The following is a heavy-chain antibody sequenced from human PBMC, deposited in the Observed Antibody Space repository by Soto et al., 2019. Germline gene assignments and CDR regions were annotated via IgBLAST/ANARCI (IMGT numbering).Heavy chain of an antibody. V-gene: IGHV3-30*04. Sequence: HLGVSLRLPCAASGDIVSSQSLSGVRQAPDKELEWVAVISYDGSNKDYADTVKGRFTISRDNSKNTLYLQMISLRAEDTAVYYCANPAGYWGQGTLVTVSS. CDR2: ISYDGSNK. J-gene: IGHJ4*02. CDR3: ANPAGY. CDR1: GDIVSSQS.